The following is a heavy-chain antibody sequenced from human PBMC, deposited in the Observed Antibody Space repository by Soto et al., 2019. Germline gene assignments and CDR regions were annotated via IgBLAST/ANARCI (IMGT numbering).Heavy chain of an antibody. CDR3: ARGLLWFGESRAYYYYYGMDV. D-gene: IGHD3-10*01. CDR1: GGSFSGYY. CDR2: INHSGST. J-gene: IGHJ6*02. Sequence: NPSETLSLTCAVYGGSFSGYYWSWIRQPPGKGLEWIGEINHSGSTNYNPSLKSRVTISVDTSKNQFSLKLSSVTAADTAVYYCARGLLWFGESRAYYYYYGMDVWGQGTTVTVPS. V-gene: IGHV4-34*01.